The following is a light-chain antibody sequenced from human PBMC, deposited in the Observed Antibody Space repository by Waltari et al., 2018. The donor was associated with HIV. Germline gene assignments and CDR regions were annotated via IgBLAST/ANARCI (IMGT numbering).Light chain of an antibody. CDR1: GSNIGSNS. CDR3: AAWDDSLSGPV. Sequence: QSVLTQPPSASGTPGQSVTISCSGSGSNIGSNSVYWYQHLTGTTPKLLIYMNNQRPSGVPDRFSGSKSGTSASLAISGLRSGDEADYYCAAWDDSLSGPVFGGGTKVTVL. CDR2: MNN. V-gene: IGLV1-47*01. J-gene: IGLJ3*02.